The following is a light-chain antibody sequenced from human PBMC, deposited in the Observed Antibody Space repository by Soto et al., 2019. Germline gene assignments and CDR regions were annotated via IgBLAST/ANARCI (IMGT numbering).Light chain of an antibody. Sequence: DIVMTQSPLSLPVTPGEPASISCRSSQSLLHSNGNNYFDWYLQKPGQSPQLLIYLGSNRASGVPDRFSGSGSGTDFTLKISRVDAEDVGVYYCMQALQTPLTFGQGTRLEIK. CDR1: QSLLHSNGNNY. CDR2: LGS. J-gene: IGKJ5*01. CDR3: MQALQTPLT. V-gene: IGKV2-28*01.